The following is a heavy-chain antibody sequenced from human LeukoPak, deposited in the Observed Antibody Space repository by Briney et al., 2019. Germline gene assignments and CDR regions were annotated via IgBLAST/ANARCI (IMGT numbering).Heavy chain of an antibody. D-gene: IGHD4-17*01. CDR2: INQDGSEK. J-gene: IGHJ5*02. CDR3: ARDYGVAGLFDP. V-gene: IGHV3-7*03. CDR1: GFTFSDYR. Sequence: GGSLRLSCAASGFTFSDYRMSWVRQAPGKGLEWVATINQDGSEKFYVDSVKGRFTIFRDNAKNSLYLQMNSLRAEDTAVYYCARDYGVAGLFDPWGQGTLVSVSS.